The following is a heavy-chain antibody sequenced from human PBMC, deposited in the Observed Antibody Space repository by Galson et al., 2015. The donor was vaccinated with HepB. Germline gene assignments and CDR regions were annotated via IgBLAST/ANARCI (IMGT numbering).Heavy chain of an antibody. CDR3: ARASFTTSSIFDY. V-gene: IGHV4-59*01. CDR1: GGSISSYY. Sequence: SETLSLTCTVSGGSISSYYWSWIRQPPGKGLEWIGYIYYSGSTNYNPSLKSRVTISVDTSKNQFSLKLSSVTAADTAVYYCARASFTTSSIFDYWGQGTLVTVSS. CDR2: IYYSGST. J-gene: IGHJ4*02. D-gene: IGHD2-2*01.